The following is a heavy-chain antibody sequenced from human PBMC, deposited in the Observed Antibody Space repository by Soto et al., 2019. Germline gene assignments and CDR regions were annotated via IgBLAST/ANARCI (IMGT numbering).Heavy chain of an antibody. J-gene: IGHJ4*02. Sequence: PSETLSLTCTVSGGSISSGGYYWTWIRQRPGKGLEWIGFIYYSGSTYYNPSLKSRVTISVDTSKNHFSLKLSSVTAADTAMYYCARGSRSSHVFIWGQGTLVTVSS. CDR2: IYYSGST. V-gene: IGHV4-31*03. D-gene: IGHD6-6*01. CDR3: ARGSRSSHVFI. CDR1: GGSISSGGYY.